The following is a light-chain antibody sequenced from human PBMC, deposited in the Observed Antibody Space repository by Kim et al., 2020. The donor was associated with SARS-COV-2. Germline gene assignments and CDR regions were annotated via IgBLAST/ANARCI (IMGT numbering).Light chain of an antibody. J-gene: IGLJ2*01. CDR1: ALPKQY. CDR2: KDS. CDR3: QSADSSGTYPVV. V-gene: IGLV3-25*03. Sequence: SYELTQPPSVSVSPGQTARITCSGDALPKQYAYWYQQQPGQAPVLVIYKDSERPSGIPERFSGSSSGTTVTLTISGVQAEDEADYYCQSADSSGTYPVVF.